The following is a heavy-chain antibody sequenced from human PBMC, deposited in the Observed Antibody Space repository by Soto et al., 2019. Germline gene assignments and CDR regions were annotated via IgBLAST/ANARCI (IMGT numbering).Heavy chain of an antibody. Sequence: GSLRLSCTASGFTFSSYGMHWVRQAPGKGLEWVALIWYDGSNKYYADSVKGRFTISRDNSKNTLYLQMNSLRAVSEAATELSFRENWF. CDR2: IWYDGSNK. CDR1: GFTFSSYG. D-gene: IGHD3-10*01. J-gene: IGHJ5*01. CDR3: SFRENWF. V-gene: IGHV3-33*01.